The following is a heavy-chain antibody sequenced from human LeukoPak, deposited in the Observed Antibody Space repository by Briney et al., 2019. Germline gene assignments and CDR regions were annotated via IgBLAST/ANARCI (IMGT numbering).Heavy chain of an antibody. Sequence: GRSLRLSCAASGFTFSSYGMHWVRQAPGKGLEWVAVISYDGSNKYYADSVKGRFTISRDNSKNTLYLQMNSLRAEDTAVYYCAKDIRYFDWLLPYFDYWGQGTLVTVSS. CDR3: AKDIRYFDWLLPYFDY. V-gene: IGHV3-30*18. J-gene: IGHJ4*02. CDR1: GFTFSSYG. CDR2: ISYDGSNK. D-gene: IGHD3-9*01.